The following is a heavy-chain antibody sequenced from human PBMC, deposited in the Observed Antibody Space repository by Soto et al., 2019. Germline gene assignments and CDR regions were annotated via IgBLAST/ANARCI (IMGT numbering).Heavy chain of an antibody. D-gene: IGHD1-1*01. CDR2: ITSSSSYT. J-gene: IGHJ4*02. Sequence: QVQLVESGGGLVKPGGSLRLSCAASGSSFSDYYMSWIRQSPGKGLEWLSYITSSSSYTHYADSVKGRFTISRDNAKKSLYLQMNSLRAEDTPVYYCAGGQDNLAVNFDYWGQGTPVTVSS. V-gene: IGHV3-11*05. CDR1: GSSFSDYY. CDR3: AGGQDNLAVNFDY.